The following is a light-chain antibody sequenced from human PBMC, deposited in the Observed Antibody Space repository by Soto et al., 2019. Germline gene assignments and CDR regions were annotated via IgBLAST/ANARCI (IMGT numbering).Light chain of an antibody. V-gene: IGLV1-40*01. CDR2: GNS. CDR3: QSYDSSLSGSV. J-gene: IGLJ3*02. Sequence: QPVLTQPPSVSGAPGQRVTISCTGSSSNIGAGYDVHWYQQLPGTASKLLIYGNSNRPSGVPDRFSGSKSGTSAFLAITGLQAEDEADYYCQSYDSSLSGSVFCGVTMVTVL. CDR1: SSNIGAGYD.